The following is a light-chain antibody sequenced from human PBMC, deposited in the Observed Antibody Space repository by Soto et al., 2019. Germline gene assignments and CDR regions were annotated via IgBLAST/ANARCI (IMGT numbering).Light chain of an antibody. J-gene: IGKJ2*01. V-gene: IGKV3-20*01. CDR1: LSVTSTY. CDR2: AAS. Sequence: EIVLTQSPGTLSLSPGERATLSCRASLSVTSTYLAWYQQKPGQAPRLLIYAASSRATGIPDRFSGSGSGTDFTLTISRLEPEDFAVYYCQQSCSSPGTFGQGTKLEIK. CDR3: QQSCSSPGT.